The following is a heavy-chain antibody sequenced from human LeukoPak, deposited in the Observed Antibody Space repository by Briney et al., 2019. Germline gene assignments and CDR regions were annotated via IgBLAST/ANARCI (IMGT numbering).Heavy chain of an antibody. J-gene: IGHJ4*02. V-gene: IGHV3-33*01. Sequence: GGSLRLSCGASGFTFSNFGMHWLRQAPGKGLEWVAIIWYDGSEKYYSDSVKGRLTISRDNAKNSLYLQMNSLRAEDTAVYYCARVGHNWNHDYWGQGTLVTVSS. D-gene: IGHD1-20*01. CDR1: GFTFSNFG. CDR2: IWYDGSEK. CDR3: ARVGHNWNHDY.